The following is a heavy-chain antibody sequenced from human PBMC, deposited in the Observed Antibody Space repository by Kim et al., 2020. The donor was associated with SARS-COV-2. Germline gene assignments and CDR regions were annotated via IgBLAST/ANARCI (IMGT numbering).Heavy chain of an antibody. CDR3: GRELSVIPSGSGCWFAP. CDR1: GDTFSNYA. D-gene: IGHD2-21*01. CDR2: INTGNGAT. J-gene: IGHJ5*02. Sequence: ASVKVSCKSSGDTFSNYAMVWVRQAPGRRLEWMGWINTGNGATKYSENFQARVTITRDTSPTPVSMELRSLRSEDTAVYYCGRELSVIPSGSGCWFAPW. V-gene: IGHV1-3*04.